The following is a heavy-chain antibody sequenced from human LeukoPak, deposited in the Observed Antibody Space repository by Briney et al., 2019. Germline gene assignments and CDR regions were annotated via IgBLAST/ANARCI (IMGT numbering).Heavy chain of an antibody. CDR1: GFTFSTAW. CDR2: IKSNSDGGTT. V-gene: IGHV3-15*01. Sequence: GGSLRLSCVASGFTFSTAWTSWLRQAPGKGLEWVGRIKSNSDGGTTDYAASVKGRFTISRDDSKNTVYLQMNSLKTEDTAVYYCLWWDYWGQGTLVTVSS. CDR3: LWWDY. J-gene: IGHJ4*02. D-gene: IGHD2-21*01.